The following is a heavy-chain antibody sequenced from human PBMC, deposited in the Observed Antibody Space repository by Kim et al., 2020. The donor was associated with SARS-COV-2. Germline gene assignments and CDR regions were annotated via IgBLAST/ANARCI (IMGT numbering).Heavy chain of an antibody. J-gene: IGHJ6*02. CDR2: IDPSDSYT. CDR3: ARDAGRGSSDYAEVCGMDV. CDR1: GYSFSSYW. V-gene: IGHV5-10-1*01. Sequence: GESLKISCKGVGYSFSSYWISWVRQMPGKGLEWMGRIDPSDSYTTYSPSFRGHVTISADRSISTVYLQWSGLKASDSGIYYCARDAGRGSSDYAEVCGMDVWGQGTAVTVSS. D-gene: IGHD5-12*01.